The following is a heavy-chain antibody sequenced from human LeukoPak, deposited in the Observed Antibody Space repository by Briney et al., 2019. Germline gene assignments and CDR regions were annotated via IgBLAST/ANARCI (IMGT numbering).Heavy chain of an antibody. Sequence: TGGSLRLSCAASGFTFDEYAMHWVRQAPGKGLEWVANIKQDGSEKHYVDSVKGRFTISRDNAKNSLYLQMNSLRAEDTAVYYCARDIDVGGVVTASYYFDYWGQGTLVTVSS. CDR3: ARDIDVGGVVTASYYFDY. V-gene: IGHV3-7*01. D-gene: IGHD2-21*02. J-gene: IGHJ4*02. CDR2: IKQDGSEK. CDR1: GFTFDEYA.